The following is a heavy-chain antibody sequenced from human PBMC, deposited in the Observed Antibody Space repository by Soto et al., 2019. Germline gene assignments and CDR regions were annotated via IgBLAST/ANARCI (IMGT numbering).Heavy chain of an antibody. CDR1: GDPITSYF. CDR2: VFPGGPT. J-gene: IGHJ4*02. V-gene: IGHV4-4*07. CDR3: ARTLSGFTYGSRQFYFDY. Sequence: ETLSLTCTVSGDPITSYFWTWLRQPAGKGLEWIGHVFPGGPTSHNSSLKSRVSMSIDTSKNEFSLTLTSVTAADTAVYYCARTLSGFTYGSRQFYFDYWGQGTLVTVSS. D-gene: IGHD3-10*01.